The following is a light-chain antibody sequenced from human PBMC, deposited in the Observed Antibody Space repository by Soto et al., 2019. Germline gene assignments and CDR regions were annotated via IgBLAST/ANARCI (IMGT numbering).Light chain of an antibody. Sequence: DIQMTQSPSTLSASVGDRVTITCRASQSISSWLAWYQQKPGKAPKLLIYDASSLESGVPSRFSGSGSRTEFTLTISSLQPDDFATYYCQQYNSYSWTFGEGTKVAIK. CDR3: QQYNSYSWT. CDR2: DAS. V-gene: IGKV1-5*01. CDR1: QSISSW. J-gene: IGKJ1*01.